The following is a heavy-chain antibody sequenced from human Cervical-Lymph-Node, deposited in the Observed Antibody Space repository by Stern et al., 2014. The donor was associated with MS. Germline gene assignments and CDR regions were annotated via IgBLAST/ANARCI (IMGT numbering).Heavy chain of an antibody. J-gene: IGHJ4*02. D-gene: IGHD4-23*01. CDR2: IFSGGAT. CDR1: GFTVSSTY. V-gene: IGHV3-53*01. CDR3: ARVPPGYGSNSFFDY. Sequence: VQLVQSGGGLIQPGGSLRLSCAPSGFTVSSTYMSWVRQAPGRGLEWVSIIFSGGATAYAVSVKGRFTISRDNSRNTLYLQMNSLRAEATAFYYCARVPPGYGSNSFFDYWGQGNLVTVSS.